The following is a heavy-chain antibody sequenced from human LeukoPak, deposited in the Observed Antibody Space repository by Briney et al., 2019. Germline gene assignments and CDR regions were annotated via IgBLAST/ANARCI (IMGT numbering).Heavy chain of an antibody. CDR2: GNAGNGNT. D-gene: IGHD4-17*01. CDR1: GYTFTSYA. V-gene: IGHV1-3*02. J-gene: IGHJ4*02. CDR3: ARDSGDPPGYFDY. Sequence: ASVKVSCKASGYTFTSYAMHWVRQAPGQRLEWMAWGNAGNGNTKYSQEFQGRVTITRDTSASTAYMELSSLRSEDMAVYYCARDSGDPPGYFDYWGQGTLVTVSS.